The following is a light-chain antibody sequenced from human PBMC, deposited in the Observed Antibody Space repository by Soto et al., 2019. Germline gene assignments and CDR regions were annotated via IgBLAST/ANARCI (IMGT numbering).Light chain of an antibody. CDR1: GSDVGTYNR. CDR2: DVS. J-gene: IGLJ1*01. V-gene: IGLV2-18*02. CDR3: SSYTSSSTYV. Sequence: QSVLTQPPSVSGSPGRSVAISCTGTGSDVGTYNRVSWYQQPPGTAPKLMIYDVSDRPSGVPDRFSGSKSGNTASLTISGLQAEDEADYYCSSYTSSSTYVFGTGTKVTVL.